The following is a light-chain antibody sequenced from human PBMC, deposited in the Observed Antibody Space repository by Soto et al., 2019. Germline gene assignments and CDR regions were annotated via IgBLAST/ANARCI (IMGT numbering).Light chain of an antibody. CDR2: GVS. CDR1: PSVNTNY. CDR3: QQYAASPWT. Sequence: EIVLTQSPGTLSLSPGERATLSCRASPSVNTNYLAWYQQKPGQAPRLLMYGVSSRATGIPDRFSGSGSGTDFTLTISRLEPEDFAVYYCQQYAASPWTIGHGTKVEIK. V-gene: IGKV3-20*01. J-gene: IGKJ1*01.